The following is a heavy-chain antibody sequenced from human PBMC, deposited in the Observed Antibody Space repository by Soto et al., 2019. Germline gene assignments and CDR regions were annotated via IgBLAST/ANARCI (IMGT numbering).Heavy chain of an antibody. Sequence: EVQLLQSGGGLAQPGTSLRLSCAASGFTFKYYAVTWVRQAPGKGLEWVSTISGSGDKTDYADSVKGRFRVSRDNSKDTLYLQMDSLRADDTALYYCARESKWYGGQYFQDWGQGTLVTVSS. CDR1: GFTFKYYA. CDR2: ISGSGDKT. CDR3: ARESKWYGGQYFQD. V-gene: IGHV3-23*01. D-gene: IGHD2-8*01. J-gene: IGHJ1*01.